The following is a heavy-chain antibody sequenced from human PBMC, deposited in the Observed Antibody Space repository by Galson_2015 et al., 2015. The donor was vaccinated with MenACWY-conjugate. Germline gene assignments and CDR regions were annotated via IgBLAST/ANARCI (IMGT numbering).Heavy chain of an antibody. CDR3: ATAGGYSVNSYFDY. D-gene: IGHD3-10*01. CDR1: GFTFSNYA. Sequence: SLRLSCAASGFTFSNYAMNWVRQAPGKGLEWVSSISANGDSTYYTDSVKGRFTIARDNSKNTVYLQLSSLRADDTALYYCATAGGYSVNSYFDYWGQGTLVTVSS. V-gene: IGHV3-23*01. J-gene: IGHJ4*02. CDR2: ISANGDST.